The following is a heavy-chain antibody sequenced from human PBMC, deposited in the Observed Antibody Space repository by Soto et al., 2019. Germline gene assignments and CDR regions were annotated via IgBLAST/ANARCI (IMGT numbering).Heavy chain of an antibody. J-gene: IGHJ4*02. Sequence: GGSLRLSCAASGFTFSRYNMNWVRQAPGKGLEWVSYISSSSSMIYYAESVKGRFTISRDNAKNSLYLQMNSLGDEDTAVYYCARVDWVIRGAISLPFDFWGPGALVTVSS. D-gene: IGHD3-10*01. CDR3: ARVDWVIRGAISLPFDF. V-gene: IGHV3-48*02. CDR2: ISSSSSMI. CDR1: GFTFSRYN.